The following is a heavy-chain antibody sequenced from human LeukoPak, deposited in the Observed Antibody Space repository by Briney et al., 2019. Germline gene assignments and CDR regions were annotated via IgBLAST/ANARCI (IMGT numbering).Heavy chain of an antibody. D-gene: IGHD3-22*01. Sequence: GGSLRLSCAASGFTFSSYSMNWVRQAPGKGLEWVSSISSSSSYIYYADSVKGRFTISRDNAKNSLYLQMNSLRAEDTAVYYCARQSTYYYDSSGYYSWFDPWGQGTLVTVSS. V-gene: IGHV3-21*01. CDR3: ARQSTYYYDSSGYYSWFDP. CDR1: GFTFSSYS. J-gene: IGHJ5*02. CDR2: ISSSSSYI.